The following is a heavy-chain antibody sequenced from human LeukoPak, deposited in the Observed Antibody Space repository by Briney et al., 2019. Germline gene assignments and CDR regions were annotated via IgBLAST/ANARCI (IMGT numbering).Heavy chain of an antibody. CDR2: IPPDGNEM. Sequence: GGSLRLSCTVSGFIFRRYIMHWVRQAPAKGLEWVASIPPDGNEMYHADSVKGRFTISRDNSKNTLYLQMNSLRAEDTAMYSCAREGAGAFDYWGQGTLVTVSS. CDR1: GFIFRRYI. V-gene: IGHV3-30-3*01. CDR3: AREGAGAFDY. D-gene: IGHD1-26*01. J-gene: IGHJ4*02.